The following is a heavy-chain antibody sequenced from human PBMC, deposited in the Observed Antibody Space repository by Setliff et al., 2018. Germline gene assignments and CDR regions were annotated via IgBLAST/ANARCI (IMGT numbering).Heavy chain of an antibody. V-gene: IGHV4-4*07. CDR2: LYASGDT. D-gene: IGHD2-15*01. J-gene: IGHJ4*02. Sequence: SETLSLTCTVSGGSISSHYWTWIRQPAGKGLEWIGRLYASGDTNYNPSLKSRVSMSLDTSKNQFSLKLSSVTAADTAVYYCARDRVVVLAGRRGFYFDYWGQGTLVTVSS. CDR1: GGSISSHY. CDR3: ARDRVVVLAGRRGFYFDY.